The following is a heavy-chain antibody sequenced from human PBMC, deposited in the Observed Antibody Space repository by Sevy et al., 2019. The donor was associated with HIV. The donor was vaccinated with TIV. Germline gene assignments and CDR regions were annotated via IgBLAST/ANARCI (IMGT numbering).Heavy chain of an antibody. CDR2: ISYDGSNK. V-gene: IGHV3-30-3*01. Sequence: GGSLRLSCAASGFTFSSYAMHWVRQAPGKGLEWVAVISYDGSNKYYADSVKGRFTISRDNSKNTLYLQVKSLRTEDTDLYDCARDQHDYAGRLGTGWFDAWGQGTLVTVSS. CDR3: ARDQHDYAGRLGTGWFDA. D-gene: IGHD4-17*01. CDR1: GFTFSSYA. J-gene: IGHJ5*02.